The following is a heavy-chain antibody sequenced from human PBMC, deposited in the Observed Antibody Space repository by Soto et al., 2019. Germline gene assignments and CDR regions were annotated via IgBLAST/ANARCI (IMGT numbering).Heavy chain of an antibody. D-gene: IGHD4-17*01. V-gene: IGHV4-34*01. CDR1: GGSFSGYY. CDR2: INHSGST. CDR3: ASHVQNGDYDKYYFDY. J-gene: IGHJ4*02. Sequence: QVQLQQWGAGLLKPSETLSLTCAVYGGSFSGYYWSWIRQPPGKGLEWIGEINHSGSTHYNPSLTSRVTISVDTSQNQFPLKLSSVTAADTAVYYCASHVQNGDYDKYYFDYWGQGTLVTVSS.